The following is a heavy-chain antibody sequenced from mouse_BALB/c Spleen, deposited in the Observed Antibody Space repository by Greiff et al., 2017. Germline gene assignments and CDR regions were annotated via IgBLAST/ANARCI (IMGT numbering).Heavy chain of an antibody. CDR3: NAWGGNYFPFDY. CDR1: GFNIKDYY. D-gene: IGHD2-1*01. CDR2: IDPENGDT. J-gene: IGHJ2*01. V-gene: IGHV14-4*02. Sequence: EAQLQQSGAELVRSGASVKLSCTASGFNIKDYYMHWVKQRPEQGLEWIGWIDPENGDTEYAPKFQGKATMTADTSSNTAYLQLSSLTSEDTAVYYCNAWGGNYFPFDYWGQGTTLTVSS.